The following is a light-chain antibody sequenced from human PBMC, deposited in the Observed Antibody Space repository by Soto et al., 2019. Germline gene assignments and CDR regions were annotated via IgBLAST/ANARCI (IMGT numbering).Light chain of an antibody. CDR2: EVS. J-gene: IGLJ1*01. CDR1: SSDVGGYNY. V-gene: IGLV2-14*01. CDR3: ASYTNSSSYV. Sequence: QSVLTQPASVSGSPGQSITISCTGTSSDVGGYNYVSWYQQHPGKAPKLMIYEVSNRPSGVSNRFSGSKSGNTASLTISGLKAEDDADYYCASYTNSSSYVFGTGTKLTVL.